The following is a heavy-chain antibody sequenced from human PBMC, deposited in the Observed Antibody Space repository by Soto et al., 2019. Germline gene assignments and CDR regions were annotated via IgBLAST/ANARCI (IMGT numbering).Heavy chain of an antibody. CDR3: ARMDYYDSSGYYEAWPSDFDY. CDR2: IYPGDSDT. D-gene: IGHD3-22*01. Sequence: GESLKISCKGSGYSFTSYWIGWVRQMPGKGLEWMGIIYPGDSDTRYSPSFQGQVTISADKSISTAYLQWGSLKASDTAMYYCARMDYYDSSGYYEAWPSDFDYWGQGTLVTVSS. J-gene: IGHJ4*02. CDR1: GYSFTSYW. V-gene: IGHV5-51*01.